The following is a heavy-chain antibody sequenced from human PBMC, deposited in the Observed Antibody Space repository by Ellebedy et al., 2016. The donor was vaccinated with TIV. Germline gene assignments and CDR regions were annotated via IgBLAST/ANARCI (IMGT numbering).Heavy chain of an antibody. D-gene: IGHD3-22*01. J-gene: IGHJ5*02. CDR1: GFTFSSYW. Sequence: GGSLRLSCAATGFTFSSYWMHWVRQAPGKGLEWLSYISRDGSDTRYADSVKGRFTISSDNAKKTLFLELNSLRAEDTAVYYCARDSHYYDSSAYQGWFDPWGQGTLVTVSS. CDR2: ISRDGSDT. V-gene: IGHV3-74*01. CDR3: ARDSHYYDSSAYQGWFDP.